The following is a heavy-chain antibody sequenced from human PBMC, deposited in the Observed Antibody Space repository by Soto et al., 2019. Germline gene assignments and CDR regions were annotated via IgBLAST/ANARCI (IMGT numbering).Heavy chain of an antibody. CDR1: GFTISGSA. Sequence: EVQLVESGGGLVQAGGSLKLSCAASGFTISGSAVHWVRQASGKGLEWVGRIRSKAKSSTTTYGASVRGRFTISRDDLKNTAYLQMNNLKTEDTAVYYCSTNNAAYYDFWTGYYGYGMDVWGQGTTVIVSS. V-gene: IGHV3-73*02. CDR2: IRSKAKSSTT. D-gene: IGHD3-3*01. J-gene: IGHJ6*02. CDR3: STNNAAYYDFWTGYYGYGMDV.